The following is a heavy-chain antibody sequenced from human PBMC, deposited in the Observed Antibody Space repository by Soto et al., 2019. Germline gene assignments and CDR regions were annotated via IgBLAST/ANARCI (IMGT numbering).Heavy chain of an antibody. Sequence: QVQLVQSGAEVKKPGSSVKVSCKASGGTFSSYTISWVRQAPGQGLEWMGRIIPILGIANYAQKFQGRVTITADKSTSTAYMELSSLRSEDTAVYYFASNLAAAGTTNDYWGQGTLVTVSS. CDR3: ASNLAAAGTTNDY. CDR1: GGTFSSYT. CDR2: IIPILGIA. V-gene: IGHV1-69*02. D-gene: IGHD6-13*01. J-gene: IGHJ4*02.